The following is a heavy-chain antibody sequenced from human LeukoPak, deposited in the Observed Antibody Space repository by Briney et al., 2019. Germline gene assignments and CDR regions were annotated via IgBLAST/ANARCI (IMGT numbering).Heavy chain of an antibody. CDR3: ARALDDFWSGYYSYYFDY. CDR1: GGSFSGYY. J-gene: IGHJ4*02. V-gene: IGHV4-34*01. D-gene: IGHD3-3*01. CDR2: INHSAST. Sequence: DPSETLSLTCAVYGGSFSGYYWSWIRQPPGKGLEWIGEINHSASTNYNPSLKSRVTISVDTSKNQFSLKLSSVTAADTAVYYCARALDDFWSGYYSYYFDYWGQGTLVTVSS.